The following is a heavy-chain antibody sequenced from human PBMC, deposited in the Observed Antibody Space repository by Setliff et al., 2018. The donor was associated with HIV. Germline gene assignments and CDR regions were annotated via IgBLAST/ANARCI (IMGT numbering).Heavy chain of an antibody. CDR3: ARADCGGDCYLPYYFDH. V-gene: IGHV5-51*01. J-gene: IGHJ4*02. CDR2: IPPSDSDT. CDR1: GYSFTKYW. D-gene: IGHD2-21*02. Sequence: GESLKISCKGSGYSFTKYWIAWVRQTPGKGLEWMGIIPPSDSDTRHSPSFQGQVTMSADKSVSTAYLQWSSLRAADTAVYYCARADCGGDCYLPYYFDHWGQGTLVTVSS.